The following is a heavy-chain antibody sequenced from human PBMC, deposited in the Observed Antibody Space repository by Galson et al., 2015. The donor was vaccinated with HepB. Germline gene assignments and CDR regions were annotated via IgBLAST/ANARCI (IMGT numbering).Heavy chain of an antibody. Sequence: QSGAEVKKPGESLKISCEVSGYTLTTYWIAWVRQVPGKGLEWMGIIYPGDSDTRYSPSFQGQVTISADESINTAYLHWSNLKASDTAIYYCARLALRMAEENWFDPWGQGTLATVSS. J-gene: IGHJ5*02. CDR2: IYPGDSDT. D-gene: IGHD2-8*01. CDR1: GYTLTTYW. CDR3: ARLALRMAEENWFDP. V-gene: IGHV5-51*01.